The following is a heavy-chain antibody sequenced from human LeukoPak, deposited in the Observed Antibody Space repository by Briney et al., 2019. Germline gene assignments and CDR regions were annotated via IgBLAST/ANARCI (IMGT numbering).Heavy chain of an antibody. Sequence: SETPSLTCTVSGGSISSSSYYWGWIRQPPGKGLEWIGSIYYSGSTYYNPSLKSRVTISVDTSKNQFSLKLSSVTAADTAVYYCARRPTGIDYWGQGTLVTVSS. D-gene: IGHD4-17*01. J-gene: IGHJ4*02. CDR2: IYYSGST. CDR1: GGSISSSSYY. CDR3: ARRPTGIDY. V-gene: IGHV4-39*01.